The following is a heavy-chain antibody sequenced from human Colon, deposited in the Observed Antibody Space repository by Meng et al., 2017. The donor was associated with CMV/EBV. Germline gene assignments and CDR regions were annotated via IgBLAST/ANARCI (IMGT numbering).Heavy chain of an antibody. CDR3: ARGRWLDP. J-gene: IGHJ5*02. CDR1: GFSVSNNY. Sequence: GESLKISCAASGFSVSNNYMTWVRQAPGKGLEYVSMFYSIGSYSESVKGRFTIARDNSKNSVYLHMKSLGPEDTGIYYCARGRWLDPWGQGTLVTVSS. V-gene: IGHV3-53*05. CDR2: FYSIGS.